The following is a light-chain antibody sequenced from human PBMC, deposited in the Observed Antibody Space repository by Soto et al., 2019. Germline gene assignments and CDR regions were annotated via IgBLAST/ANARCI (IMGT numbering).Light chain of an antibody. CDR1: QSVSSSD. Sequence: EIVLTQSPGTLSLSPGERVTLSCRASQSVSSSDLAWYQQKPDQAPRLLIYGASSRATGIPDRFSGSGSGTDFTLTISRLEPEDFAVYYCQQYGGSPLTFGGGTKVEIK. CDR2: GAS. J-gene: IGKJ4*01. V-gene: IGKV3-20*01. CDR3: QQYGGSPLT.